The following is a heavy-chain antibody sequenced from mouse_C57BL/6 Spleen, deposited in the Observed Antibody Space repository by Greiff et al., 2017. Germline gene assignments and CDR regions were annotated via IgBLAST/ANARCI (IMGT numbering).Heavy chain of an antibody. Sequence: QVQLQQSGAELVRPGASVTLSCKASGYTFTDYEMHWVKQTPVHGLEWIGAIDPETGGTAYNQKFKGKAILTADKSSSTAYMELRSLTSEDSAVYYCTNCYGSSYVEFAYWGQGTLVTVSA. V-gene: IGHV1-15*01. CDR2: IDPETGGT. J-gene: IGHJ3*01. D-gene: IGHD1-1*01. CDR3: TNCYGSSYVEFAY. CDR1: GYTFTDYE.